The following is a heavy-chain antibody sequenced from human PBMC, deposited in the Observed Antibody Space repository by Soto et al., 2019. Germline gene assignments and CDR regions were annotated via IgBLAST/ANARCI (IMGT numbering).Heavy chain of an antibody. Sequence: SVKVSCKASGFTFTSSAMQWVRQARGQRLEWIGWIVVGSGNTNYAQKFQERVTITRDMSTSTAYMELSSLRSEDTAVYYCAAGTKNVDTAMVTDYGGNIGPHHYSYHGMDGWGQATTVTVSS. CDR3: AAGTKNVDTAMVTDYGGNIGPHHYSYHGMDG. J-gene: IGHJ6*02. CDR2: IVVGSGNT. V-gene: IGHV1-58*02. CDR1: GFTFTSSA. D-gene: IGHD5-18*01.